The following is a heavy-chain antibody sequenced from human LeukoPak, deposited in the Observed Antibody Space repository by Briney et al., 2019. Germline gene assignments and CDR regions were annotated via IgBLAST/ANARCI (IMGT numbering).Heavy chain of an antibody. V-gene: IGHV3-30*02. CDR3: AGVEGGDWFDT. D-gene: IGHD3-16*01. J-gene: IGHJ5*02. CDR1: GFTFSSYG. CDR2: IRYDGSKK. Sequence: TGGSLRLSCAASGFTFSSYGMHWVRQAPGKGLEWVAFIRYDGSKKYYADSVKGRFTISRDNSKNTLYLQMNSLRPEDTAVYYCAGVEGGDWFDTWGQATLVTVSS.